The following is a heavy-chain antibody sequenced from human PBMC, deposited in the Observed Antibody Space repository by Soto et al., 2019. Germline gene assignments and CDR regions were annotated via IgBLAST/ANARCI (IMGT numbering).Heavy chain of an antibody. D-gene: IGHD1-26*01. Sequence: PSETLSLTCTVSGGSISSYYWSWIRQPPGKGLEWIGYISHSGTTDYNPSLKSRVTFSLDTSKDQFSLKLTSVTAADAAIYHCARKVGTNLSYYYYGLDVWGQGTTVAV. CDR2: ISHSGTT. CDR1: GGSISSYY. CDR3: ARKVGTNLSYYYYGLDV. V-gene: IGHV4-59*01. J-gene: IGHJ6*02.